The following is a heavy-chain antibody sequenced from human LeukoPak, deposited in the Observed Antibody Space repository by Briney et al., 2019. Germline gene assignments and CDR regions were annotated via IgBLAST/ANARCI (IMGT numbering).Heavy chain of an antibody. J-gene: IGHJ4*02. Sequence: SETLSLPCTVSGGSISSSGYYWGRTRQPPGKGLEWIGSIYYSGSTYYNPSLKSRVTISVDTSKNQFSLKVSSVTAADTALYYCARHLYGDYGPFDYWGQGTPVTVSS. V-gene: IGHV4-39*01. CDR3: ARHLYGDYGPFDY. D-gene: IGHD4-17*01. CDR1: GGSISSSGYY. CDR2: IYYSGST.